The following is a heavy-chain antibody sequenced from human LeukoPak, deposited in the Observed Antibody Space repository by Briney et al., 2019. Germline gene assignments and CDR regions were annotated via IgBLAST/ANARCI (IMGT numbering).Heavy chain of an antibody. CDR2: ISAYNGNT. J-gene: IGHJ4*02. V-gene: IGHV1-18*01. D-gene: IGHD4-17*01. Sequence: ASVKVSCKASGYTFTRYGISWVRQAPGQGLEWMGWISAYNGNTNYAQKLQGRVTMTTDTSTSTAYMELRSLRSDDTAVYYCASGGRDYGDYGGVYWGQGTLVTVSS. CDR3: ASGGRDYGDYGGVY. CDR1: GYTFTRYG.